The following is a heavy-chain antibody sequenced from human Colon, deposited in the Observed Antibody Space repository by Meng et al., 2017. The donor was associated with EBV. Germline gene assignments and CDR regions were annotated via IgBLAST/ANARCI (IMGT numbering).Heavy chain of an antibody. D-gene: IGHD3-10*01. CDR2: IYYIGGT. CDR3: ARVSGRSFDP. Sequence: VQLPESLPGLVTPSVPLSPTVSVSGDSVATGRYYWSGIRQPPGKGLEWIAYIYYIGGTNYNPSLKSRLTISLDTSKNQFSLSLRSVTAADTAVYYCARVSGRSFDPWGQGTLVTVSS. J-gene: IGHJ5*02. V-gene: IGHV4-61*01. CDR1: GDSVATGRYY.